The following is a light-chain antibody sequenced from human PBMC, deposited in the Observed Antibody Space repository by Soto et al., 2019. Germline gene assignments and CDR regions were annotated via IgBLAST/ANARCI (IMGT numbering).Light chain of an antibody. V-gene: IGKV3-20*01. J-gene: IGKJ5*01. CDR1: QSIRTN. Sequence: ETVMTQSPATLSLSPGERATLSCRASQSIRTNLAWYQQKPGQAPRLLMYGVSYRATGIPDRFSGGGSGTHFTLTISRLEPEDFAVYYCQQYGGSPPITFGQGTRLEIK. CDR3: QQYGGSPPIT. CDR2: GVS.